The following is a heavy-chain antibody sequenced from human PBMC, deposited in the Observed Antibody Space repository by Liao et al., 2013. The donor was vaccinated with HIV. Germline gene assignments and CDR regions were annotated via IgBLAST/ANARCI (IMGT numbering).Heavy chain of an antibody. CDR2: IYTSGST. D-gene: IGHD3-22*01. CDR1: GGSITSGSYY. J-gene: IGHJ2*01. V-gene: IGHV4-61*02. Sequence: QVQLQESGPGLVKPSQTLSLTCTVSGGSITSGSYYWSWIRQPAGKGLEWIGRIYTSGSTNYNPSLKSRVTISVDTSKNQFSLKLSSVTAADTAVFYCARESGGYPYWYFDLWGRGTLVTVSS. CDR3: ARESGGYPYWYFDL.